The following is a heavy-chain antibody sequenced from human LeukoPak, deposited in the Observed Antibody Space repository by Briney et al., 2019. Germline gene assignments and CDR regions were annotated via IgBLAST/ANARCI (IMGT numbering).Heavy chain of an antibody. Sequence: ETLSLTCAVYGGSFGGYYWSWIRQPPGKGLEWIGEINHSGSTNYNPSLKSRVTISVDRSKNQFSLKLSSVTAADTAVYYCARGGYYKYFDYWGQGTLVTVSS. J-gene: IGHJ4*02. V-gene: IGHV4-34*01. CDR3: ARGGYYKYFDY. D-gene: IGHD3-22*01. CDR2: INHSGST. CDR1: GGSFGGYY.